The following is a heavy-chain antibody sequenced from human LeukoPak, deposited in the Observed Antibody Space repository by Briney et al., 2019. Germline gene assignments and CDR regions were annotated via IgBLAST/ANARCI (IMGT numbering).Heavy chain of an antibody. V-gene: IGHV1-2*04. CDR3: ARDRAVAGPDYYYYGMDV. CDR2: INPNSGGT. D-gene: IGHD6-19*01. CDR1: GYTFTSYY. J-gene: IGHJ6*02. Sequence: GASVKVSCKASGYTFTSYYMHWVRQAPGQGLEWMGWINPNSGGTNYAQKFQGWVTMTRDTSISTACMELSRLRSDDTAVYYCARDRAVAGPDYYYYGMDVWGQGTTVTVSS.